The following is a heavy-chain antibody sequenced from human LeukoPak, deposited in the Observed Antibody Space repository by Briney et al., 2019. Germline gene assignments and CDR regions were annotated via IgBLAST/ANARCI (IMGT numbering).Heavy chain of an antibody. J-gene: IGHJ4*02. Sequence: QPGGPLRLSCAASGFTFSTYWMSWVRQAPGKGLEWLANIKEDGSAKNHVDSVKGRFSISRDNAKNSLYLQMNSLRAEDTAVYYCAKHLRGEVFDYWGQGTLVTVSS. CDR2: IKEDGSAK. CDR3: AKHLRGEVFDY. V-gene: IGHV3-7*05. D-gene: IGHD3-16*01. CDR1: GFTFSTYW.